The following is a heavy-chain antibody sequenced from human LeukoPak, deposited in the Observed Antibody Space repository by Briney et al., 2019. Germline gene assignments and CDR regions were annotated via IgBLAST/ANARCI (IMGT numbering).Heavy chain of an antibody. V-gene: IGHV4-4*02. CDR3: ARDRYYYDSSGFPSFDY. CDR1: GGSISSSNW. D-gene: IGHD3-22*01. CDR2: IYHSGST. Sequence: PSGTLSLTCAVSGGSISSSNWWSWVRQPPGKGLEWIGEIYHSGSTNYNPSLKSRVTISVDKSKNQFSLKLSSVTAADTAVYYCARDRYYYDSSGFPSFDYWGQGTLVTVSS. J-gene: IGHJ4*02.